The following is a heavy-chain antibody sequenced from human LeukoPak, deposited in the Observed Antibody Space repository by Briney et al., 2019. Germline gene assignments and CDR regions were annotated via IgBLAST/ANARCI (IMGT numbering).Heavy chain of an antibody. D-gene: IGHD1-26*01. J-gene: IGHJ4*02. CDR2: ISSSGSTI. CDR3: AREIVGATTGYYFDY. CDR1: GFTFSDYY. V-gene: IGHV3-11*04. Sequence: GGSLRLSRAASGFTFSDYYMSWIRQAPGKGLEWVSYISSSGSTIYYADSVKGRFTISRDNAKNSLYLQMNSLRAEDTAVYYCAREIVGATTGYYFDYWGQGTLVTVSS.